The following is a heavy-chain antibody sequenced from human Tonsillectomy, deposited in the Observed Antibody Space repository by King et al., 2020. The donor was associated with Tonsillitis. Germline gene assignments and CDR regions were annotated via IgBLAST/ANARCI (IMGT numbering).Heavy chain of an antibody. D-gene: IGHD4-17*01. V-gene: IGHV4-39*01. Sequence: QLQESGPGLVKPSETLSLTCTVSGGSISSNSFYWGWIRQPPGKALELIWTIYYSGSTYSNPPLKSRVTISVDTSTNQGSLKLSSVTAADTAVYYCARDRDYGNYDYWGQGTLVSVSS. J-gene: IGHJ4*02. CDR2: IYYSGST. CDR1: GGSISSNSFY. CDR3: ARDRDYGNYDY.